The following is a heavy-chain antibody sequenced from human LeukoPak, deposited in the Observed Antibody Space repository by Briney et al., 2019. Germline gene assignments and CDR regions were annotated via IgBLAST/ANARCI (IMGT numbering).Heavy chain of an antibody. CDR3: ASADCSSTSCYTADY. CDR1: EFTFSTYA. Sequence: PGGSLRLSCAASEFTFSTYAMSWVRQAPGRGLEWVSRINTDGSSTSYADSVKGRFTISRDNAKNTLYLQMNSLRAEDTAVYYCASADCSSTSCYTADYWGQGTLVTVSS. J-gene: IGHJ4*02. D-gene: IGHD2-2*02. CDR2: INTDGSST. V-gene: IGHV3-74*01.